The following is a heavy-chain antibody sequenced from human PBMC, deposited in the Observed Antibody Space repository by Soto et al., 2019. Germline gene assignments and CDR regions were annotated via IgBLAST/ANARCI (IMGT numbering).Heavy chain of an antibody. CDR3: ARGSPDFGVVGNHDY. CDR1: GGSFSGYY. V-gene: IGHV4-34*01. J-gene: IGHJ4*02. D-gene: IGHD3-3*01. CDR2: INHSGST. Sequence: QVQLQQWGAGLLKPSETLSLTCAVYGGSFSGYYWSWIRQPPGKGLEWIGEINHSGSTNYNPSLKSRVTISVDTSKNQFSLKLSAVTAADTAVYYCARGSPDFGVVGNHDYWGQGTLVTVSS.